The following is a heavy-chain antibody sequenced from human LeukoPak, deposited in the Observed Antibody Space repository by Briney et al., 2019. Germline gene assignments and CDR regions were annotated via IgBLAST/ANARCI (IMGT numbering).Heavy chain of an antibody. CDR3: ARGLSWWGY. J-gene: IGHJ4*02. CDR2: IYYSGST. D-gene: IGHD2-8*02. Sequence: SETLSLTCTVSGGSISSYYWSWIRQPPGKGLEWIGYIYYSGSTNYDPSLKSRVTISVDTSKNQFSLKLSSVTAADTAVYYCARGLSWWGYWGQGTLVTVSS. V-gene: IGHV4-59*01. CDR1: GGSISSYY.